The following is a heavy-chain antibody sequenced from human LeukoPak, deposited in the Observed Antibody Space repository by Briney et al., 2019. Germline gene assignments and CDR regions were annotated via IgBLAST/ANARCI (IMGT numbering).Heavy chain of an antibody. V-gene: IGHV3-30*03. CDR3: ATLDPNSITNHYYGMDV. CDR2: ISYDGSNK. CDR1: GFTFSSYG. J-gene: IGHJ6*02. D-gene: IGHD3-3*01. Sequence: HPGRSLRLSCAASGFTFSSYGMHWVRQAPGKGLEWVAVISYDGSNKYYADSVKGRFTISRDNSKNTLYLQMNSLRAEDTAVYYCATLDPNSITNHYYGMDVWGQGTTVTVSS.